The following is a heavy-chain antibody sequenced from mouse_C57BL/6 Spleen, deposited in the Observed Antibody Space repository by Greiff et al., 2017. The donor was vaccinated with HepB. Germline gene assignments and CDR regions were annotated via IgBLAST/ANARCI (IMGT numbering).Heavy chain of an antibody. CDR3: ARYDYEDFDD. D-gene: IGHD2-4*01. CDR1: GYTFTSYW. Sequence: VQLQQPGAELVMPGASVKLSCKASGYTFTSYWMHWVKQRPGQGLEWIGEIDPSDSYTNYNQKFKGKSTFTVDKSSSTAYMQLSSLTSEDSAVYYCARYDYEDFDDWGQGTTLTVSS. J-gene: IGHJ2*01. V-gene: IGHV1-69*01. CDR2: IDPSDSYT.